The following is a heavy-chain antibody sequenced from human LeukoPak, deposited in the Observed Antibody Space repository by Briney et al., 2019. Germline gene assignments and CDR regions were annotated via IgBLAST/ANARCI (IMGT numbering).Heavy chain of an antibody. V-gene: IGHV4-39*01. D-gene: IGHD3-10*01. Sequence: PSETLSLTCSVSGDSISRSSNYWGWIRQPPGKGLEWIASIDFNGNAEYNPSLKSRVTISVDTSKNQFSLKLSSVTAADTAVYYCARGGISHPYMVRGVANFDYWGQGTLVTVSS. J-gene: IGHJ4*02. CDR2: IDFNGNA. CDR1: GDSISRSSNY. CDR3: ARGGISHPYMVRGVANFDY.